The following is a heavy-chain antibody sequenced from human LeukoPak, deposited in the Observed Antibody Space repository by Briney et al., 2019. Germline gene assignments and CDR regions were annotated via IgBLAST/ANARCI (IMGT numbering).Heavy chain of an antibody. D-gene: IGHD3-22*01. CDR1: GGSISSGDYY. V-gene: IGHV4-30-4*01. J-gene: IGHJ4*02. CDR2: IYHSGST. Sequence: PSQTLSLTCTVSGGSISSGDYYWSWIRQPPGKGLEWIGEIYHSGSTNCNPSLKSRVTISVDKSKNQFSLKLSSVTAADTAVYYCASFDSSGQYYFDYWGQGTLVTVSS. CDR3: ASFDSSGQYYFDY.